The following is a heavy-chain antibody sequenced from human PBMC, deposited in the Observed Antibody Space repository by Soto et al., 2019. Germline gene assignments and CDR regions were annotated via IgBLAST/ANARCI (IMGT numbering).Heavy chain of an antibody. CDR3: ARHLYSRALGPPYYYYGMDV. Sequence: GESLKISCKGSGYSFTSYWISWVRQMPGKGLEWMGRIDPSDSYTNYSPSFQGHVTISADKSISTAYLQWSSLKASDTAMYYCARHLYSRALGPPYYYYGMDVWGQGTTGTVS. V-gene: IGHV5-10-1*01. J-gene: IGHJ6*02. CDR2: IDPSDSYT. D-gene: IGHD3-22*01. CDR1: GYSFTSYW.